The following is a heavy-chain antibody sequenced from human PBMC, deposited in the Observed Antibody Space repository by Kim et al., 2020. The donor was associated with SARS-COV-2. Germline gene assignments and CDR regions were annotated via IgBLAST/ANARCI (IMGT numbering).Heavy chain of an antibody. D-gene: IGHD1-26*01. V-gene: IGHV1-69*06. Sequence: SVKVSCKASGGTFSSYAISWVRQAPGQGLEWMGGIIPIFGTANYAQKFQGRVTITADKSTSTAYMELSSLRSEDTAVYYCARGVAEWELRWGDFDYWGQGTLVTVSS. J-gene: IGHJ4*02. CDR3: ARGVAEWELRWGDFDY. CDR2: IIPIFGTA. CDR1: GGTFSSYA.